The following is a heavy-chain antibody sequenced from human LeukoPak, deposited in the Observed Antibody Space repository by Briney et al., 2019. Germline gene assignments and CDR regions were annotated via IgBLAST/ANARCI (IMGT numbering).Heavy chain of an antibody. CDR2: IKQDGSEK. CDR3: ARIYCSGGSCYFDY. D-gene: IGHD2-15*01. V-gene: IGHV3-7*03. Sequence: GGSLRLSCAASGFFFSSYWMSWVRQAPGKGLGWVANIKQDGSEKYYVESVKGRFTISRDNAKNSLYLQMNSLRAEDTAVYYCARIYCSGGSCYFDYWGQGTLVTVSS. J-gene: IGHJ4*02. CDR1: GFFFSSYW.